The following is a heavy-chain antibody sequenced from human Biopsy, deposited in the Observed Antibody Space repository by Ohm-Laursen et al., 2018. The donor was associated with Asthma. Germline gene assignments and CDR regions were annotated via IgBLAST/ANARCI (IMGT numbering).Heavy chain of an antibody. V-gene: IGHV4-61*01. CDR2: INYSGSA. CDR1: GGSVTSATFH. Sequence: SETLSLTCTVTGGSVTSATFHWSWIRQAPGKGLEWIGFINYSGSANYSPSLRGRVSISVDRSKNQISLKLTSVTAADTATYYRATDSGVLPLGDWGQGSLVTVSS. D-gene: IGHD4-17*01. CDR3: ATDSGVLPLGD. J-gene: IGHJ4*02.